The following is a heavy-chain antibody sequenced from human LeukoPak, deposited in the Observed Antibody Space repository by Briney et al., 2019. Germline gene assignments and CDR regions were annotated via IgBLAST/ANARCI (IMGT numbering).Heavy chain of an antibody. J-gene: IGHJ5*02. CDR2: INHSGST. CDR3: ARGIGGSYSWSDP. CDR1: GGSFSGYY. Sequence: PSETLSLTCAVYGGSFSGYYWSWIRQPPGKGLEWIGEINHSGSTNYNPSLKSRVTISVDTSKNQFSLKLSSVTAADTAVYYCARGIGGSYSWSDPWGQGTLVTVSS. D-gene: IGHD1-26*01. V-gene: IGHV4-34*01.